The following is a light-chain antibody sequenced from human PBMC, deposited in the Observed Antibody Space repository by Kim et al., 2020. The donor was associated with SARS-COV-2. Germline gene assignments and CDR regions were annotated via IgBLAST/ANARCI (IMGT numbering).Light chain of an antibody. CDR2: KTS. Sequence: DIQMTQSPSTLSASVGDRVTITCRASQSFSSWLAWYQQKPGKVPKLLIYKTSILESGVPSRFSGSGSGTEFTLTISSLQPDDFATYYCQQYNNSPITFGQGTRREIK. CDR1: QSFSSW. V-gene: IGKV1-5*03. J-gene: IGKJ5*01. CDR3: QQYNNSPIT.